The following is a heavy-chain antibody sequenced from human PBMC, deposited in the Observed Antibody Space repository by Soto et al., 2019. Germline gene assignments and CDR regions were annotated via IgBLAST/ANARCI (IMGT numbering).Heavy chain of an antibody. V-gene: IGHV3-64D*06. CDR3: VKDSRESIWFGESSFHY. CDR1: GFTFSSYA. Sequence: GGSLRLSCSASGFTFSSYAMHWVRQAPGKGLEYVSAISSNGGSTYYADSVKGRFTISRDNSKNTLYLQMSSLRAEDTAVYYCVKDSRESIWFGESSFHYWGQGTMVTVYS. J-gene: IGHJ4*02. CDR2: ISSNGGST. D-gene: IGHD3-10*01.